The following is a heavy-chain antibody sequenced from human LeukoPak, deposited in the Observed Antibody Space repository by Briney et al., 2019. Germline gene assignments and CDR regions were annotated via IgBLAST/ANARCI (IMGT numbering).Heavy chain of an antibody. V-gene: IGHV3-30*02. CDR1: GFTFSSYG. CDR2: IRYDGSNK. Sequence: GGSLRLSCAASGFTFSSYGMHWVRQAPGKGLEWVAFIRYDGSNKYYADSVKGRFTISRDNAKNSLYLQMNSLRAEDTAVYYCARDLYYYDSSGYWGNVCYFDYRGQGTLVTVSS. J-gene: IGHJ4*02. D-gene: IGHD3-22*01. CDR3: ARDLYYYDSSGYWGNVCYFDY.